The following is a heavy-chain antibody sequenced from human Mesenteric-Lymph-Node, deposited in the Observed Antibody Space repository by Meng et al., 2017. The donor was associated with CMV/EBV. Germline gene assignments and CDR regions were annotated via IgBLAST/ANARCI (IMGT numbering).Heavy chain of an antibody. V-gene: IGHV4-4*02. J-gene: IGHJ4*02. D-gene: IGHD6-13*01. CDR1: GFTFSNSNY. CDR2: INHSGST. CDR3: ARGRAAAGTRPFDY. Sequence: GSLRLSCAASGFTFSNSNYWMTWVRQAPGKGLEWIGEINHSGSTNYNPSLKSRVTISVDTSKNQFSLKLSSVTAADTAVYYCARGRAAAGTRPFDYWGQGTLVTVSS.